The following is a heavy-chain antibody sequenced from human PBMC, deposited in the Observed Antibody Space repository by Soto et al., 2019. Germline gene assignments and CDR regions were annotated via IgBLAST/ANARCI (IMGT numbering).Heavy chain of an antibody. J-gene: IGHJ1*01. D-gene: IGHD4-17*01. CDR2: ISYDGSNK. CDR3: AKAYGGNSEH. CDR1: GFTFSSYG. V-gene: IGHV3-30*18. Sequence: QVQLVESGGGVVQPGRSLRLSCAASGFTFSSYGMHWVRQAPGKGLEWVAVISYDGSNKYYADSVKGRFTISRDNSKNTLDLQMNSLRAEDTAVYYCAKAYGGNSEHWGQGTLVTVSS.